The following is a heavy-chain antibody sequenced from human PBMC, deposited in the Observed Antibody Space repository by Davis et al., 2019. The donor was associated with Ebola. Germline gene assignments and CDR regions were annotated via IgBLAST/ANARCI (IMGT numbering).Heavy chain of an antibody. CDR3: AKDRGCSGGSCYLVAYYFDY. Sequence: PGGSLRLSCAASGFTFSSYGMHWVRQAPGKGLEWVAFIRYDGSNKYYADTVKGRFTISRDNSKNTLYLQMNSLRAEDTAVYYCAKDRGCSGGSCYLVAYYFDYWGQGTLVTVSS. CDR1: GFTFSSYG. CDR2: IRYDGSNK. V-gene: IGHV3-30*02. D-gene: IGHD2-15*01. J-gene: IGHJ4*02.